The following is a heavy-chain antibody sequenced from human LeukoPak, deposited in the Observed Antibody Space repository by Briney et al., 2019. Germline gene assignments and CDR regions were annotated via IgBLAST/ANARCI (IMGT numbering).Heavy chain of an antibody. Sequence: SVKVSCKASGGTFSSYAISWVRQAPGQGLEWMGGIIPIFGTANYAQKFQGRITITADESTSTAYMELSSLRSEDTAVYYCARGYYVGNDYFDYWGQGTLVTVSS. J-gene: IGHJ4*02. D-gene: IGHD4-23*01. CDR2: IIPIFGTA. CDR3: ARGYYVGNDYFDY. V-gene: IGHV1-69*13. CDR1: GGTFSSYA.